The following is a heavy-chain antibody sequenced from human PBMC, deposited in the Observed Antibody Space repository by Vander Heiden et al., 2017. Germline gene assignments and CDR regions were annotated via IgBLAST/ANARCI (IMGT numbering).Heavy chain of an antibody. CDR1: GFPVSSNY. D-gene: IGHD1-26*01. CDR3: ARVTYSGTNPDY. J-gene: IGHJ4*02. V-gene: IGHV3-53*02. Sequence: EVQLVETGGGLIQPGGSLRLSCAASGFPVSSNYMSWVRQAPGKGLEWVSVIYSGGSTYDADSVKGRFTISRDNSKNTLYLQMNSLRAEDTAVYYCARVTYSGTNPDYWGQGNLVTVSS. CDR2: IYSGGST.